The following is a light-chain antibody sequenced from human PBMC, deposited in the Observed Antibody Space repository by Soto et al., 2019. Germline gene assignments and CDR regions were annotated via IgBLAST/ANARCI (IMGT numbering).Light chain of an antibody. J-gene: IGLJ1*01. Sequence: QSALSEAAAVSRSTGQKITISCTGTSNDVGVYNYVSWYQQHPGVAPKLLSYEVSDRPSGVSDRFSGSKSGNTASLTISGLQAEDEADYYCSSWARSITLVFRTWSKVAVL. CDR3: SSWARSITLV. CDR1: SNDVGVYNY. CDR2: EVS. V-gene: IGLV2-14*01.